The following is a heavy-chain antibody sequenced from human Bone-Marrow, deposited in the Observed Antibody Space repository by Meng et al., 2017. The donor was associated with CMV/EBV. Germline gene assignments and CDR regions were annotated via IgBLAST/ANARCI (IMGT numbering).Heavy chain of an antibody. J-gene: IGHJ6*02. D-gene: IGHD1-1*01. CDR2: VYYRGHT. Sequence: SETLSLTCNVSGDSIGSSGYYWAWIRQPPGKGLEWIGNVYYRGHTYYNPSLRSRVTISLDTSNNQFSLSLSSVTAADTALYYCARERPSTTGGSYGMDVWGQGTTVTV. CDR3: ARERPSTTGGSYGMDV. CDR1: GDSIGSSGYY. V-gene: IGHV4-39*07.